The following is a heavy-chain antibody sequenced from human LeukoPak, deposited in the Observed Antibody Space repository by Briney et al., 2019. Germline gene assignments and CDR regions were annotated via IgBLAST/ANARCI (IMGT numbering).Heavy chain of an antibody. CDR1: GFTFSSYW. CDR2: INSDGSST. Sequence: GGSLRLSCAASGFTFSSYWMHWVRQAPGKGLVWVSRINSDGSSTSYADSVKGRFTISRDNAKNTLYLQMNSLRAEDTAVYYCARDYYDIWTGYYYYFDYWGQGTLVTVSS. D-gene: IGHD3-9*01. CDR3: ARDYYDIWTGYYYYFDY. J-gene: IGHJ4*02. V-gene: IGHV3-74*01.